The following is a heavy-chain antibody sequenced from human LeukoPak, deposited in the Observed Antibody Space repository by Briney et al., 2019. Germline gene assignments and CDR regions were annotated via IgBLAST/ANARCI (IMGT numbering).Heavy chain of an antibody. Sequence: GRSRRPSCAASGFTFSSDEMNWVSQAPGKWLGWVSYISSSGSTIYYADSVKGRFTISRDNAKNSLYLQMNSLRAEDTAVYYCARDCSSTSCADTWGQGTLVTVSS. D-gene: IGHD2-2*01. CDR1: GFTFSSDE. CDR3: ARDCSSTSCADT. V-gene: IGHV3-48*03. CDR2: ISSSGSTI. J-gene: IGHJ5*02.